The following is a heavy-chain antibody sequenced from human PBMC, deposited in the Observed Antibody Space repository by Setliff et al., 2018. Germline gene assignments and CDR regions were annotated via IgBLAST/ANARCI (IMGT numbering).Heavy chain of an antibody. CDR3: ARDISPRGYSGYDNAFDI. J-gene: IGHJ3*02. V-gene: IGHV1-8*02. Sequence: ASVKVSCKASGYTFTSYDINWVRQATGQGLEWMGWMNPNSGNTGYAQKFQGRVTMTRDTSTSTVYMELSSLRSEDTAVYYCARDISPRGYSGYDNAFDIWGQGTMVTVSS. D-gene: IGHD5-12*01. CDR2: MNPNSGNT. CDR1: GYTFTSYD.